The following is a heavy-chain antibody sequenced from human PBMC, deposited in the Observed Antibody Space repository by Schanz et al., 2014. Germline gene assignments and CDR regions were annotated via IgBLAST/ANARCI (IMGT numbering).Heavy chain of an antibody. CDR2: ISYGTSYI. CDR1: GFTFTNYA. J-gene: IGHJ3*02. CDR3: ARVALPGYSSPRDAFDI. V-gene: IGHV3-21*05. Sequence: DVQLLESGGGLVQPGGSLRLSCAASGFTFTNYAMSWVRQAPGKGLEWVSYISYGTSYIYYAESVKGRFTISRDNAKNSLYLQMNGLRAEDTAVYYCARVALPGYSSPRDAFDIWGQGTMITVSS. D-gene: IGHD5-18*01.